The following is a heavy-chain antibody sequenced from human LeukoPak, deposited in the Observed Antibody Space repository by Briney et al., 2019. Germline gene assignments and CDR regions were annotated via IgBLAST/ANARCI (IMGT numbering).Heavy chain of an antibody. CDR3: ARESYPIDY. CDR2: ISSSSSTI. CDR1: GFLFRSYS. J-gene: IGHJ4*02. Sequence: PGGTLRLSCGASGFLFRSYSMNWVRQAPGKGLEWVSYISSSSSTIYYADSVKGRFTISRDNAKNSLYLQMNSLRAEDTAVYYCARESYPIDYWGQGTLVTVSS. D-gene: IGHD1-26*01. V-gene: IGHV3-48*01.